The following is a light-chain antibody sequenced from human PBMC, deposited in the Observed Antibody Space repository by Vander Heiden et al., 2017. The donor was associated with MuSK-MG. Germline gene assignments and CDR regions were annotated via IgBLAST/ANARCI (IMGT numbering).Light chain of an antibody. J-gene: IGKJ1*01. Sequence: DIQMTQSPSSLSASVGDRVTITCRASQSISSYLNWYQHKPGKAPKLLIYAASSLQSGVPSRFSGSASGTDFTLTISRLQPEDSATYYCQQSDTTPRTFGQGTRVEIK. V-gene: IGKV1-39*01. CDR1: QSISSY. CDR3: QQSDTTPRT. CDR2: AAS.